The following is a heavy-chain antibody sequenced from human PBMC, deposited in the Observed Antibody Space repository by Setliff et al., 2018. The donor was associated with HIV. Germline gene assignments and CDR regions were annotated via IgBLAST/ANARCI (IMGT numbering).Heavy chain of an antibody. CDR2: IYSGGYST. CDR3: AKDGVTDGSGSYFDY. CDR1: GFTFSSYA. V-gene: IGHV3-23*03. Sequence: GGSLRLSCRASGFTFSSYAMTWVRQAPGKGLEWVSVIYSGGYSTYYADSVKGRFTISRDNSKNTLYLQMNSLRAEDTAIYYCAKDGVTDGSGSYFDYRGQGTLVTVSS. J-gene: IGHJ4*02. D-gene: IGHD3-10*01.